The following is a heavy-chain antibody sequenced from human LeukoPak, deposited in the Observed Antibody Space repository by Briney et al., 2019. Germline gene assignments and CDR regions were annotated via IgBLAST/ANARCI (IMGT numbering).Heavy chain of an antibody. V-gene: IGHV3-23*01. CDR2: VSNSGVST. CDR1: GFTFSSYA. D-gene: IGHD1-1*01. J-gene: IGHJ5*02. CDR3: AKDWNPSPNWFGP. Sequence: GGSLRLSCAASGFTFSSYAMNWARQAPGKGLEWISGVSNSGVSTNYAASVKGRFTISRDNSKNMLYLQMNGLRAEDTAVYYCAKDWNPSPNWFGPWGQGTLVIVSS.